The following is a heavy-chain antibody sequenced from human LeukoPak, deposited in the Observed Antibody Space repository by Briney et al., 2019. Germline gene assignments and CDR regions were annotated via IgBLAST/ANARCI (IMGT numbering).Heavy chain of an antibody. D-gene: IGHD2-2*01. J-gene: IGHJ5*02. CDR3: ARWAGGYCSSTSCYPNWFDP. V-gene: IGHV1-8*03. Sequence: ASVKVSCKASGYTFTGYYMHWVRQATGQGLEWMGWMNPNSGNTGYAQKFQGRVTITRNTSISTAYMELSSLRSEDTAVYYCARWAGGYCSSTSCYPNWFDPWGQGTLVTVSS. CDR1: GYTFTGYY. CDR2: MNPNSGNT.